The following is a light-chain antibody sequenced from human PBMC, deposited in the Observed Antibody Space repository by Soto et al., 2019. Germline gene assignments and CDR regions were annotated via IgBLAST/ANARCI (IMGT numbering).Light chain of an antibody. V-gene: IGKV3-15*01. CDR3: QQNNNWPPWT. J-gene: IGKJ1*01. CDR2: GAS. CDR1: QSVSSN. Sequence: EIVMTQSPATLSVSPGERATLSCRASQSVSSNLAWYQQKPGQAPRLLIYGASTRATGIPATFSGSGSGTEFTLTISGLQSEDFAVYYCQQNNNWPPWTFGQGTKVEIK.